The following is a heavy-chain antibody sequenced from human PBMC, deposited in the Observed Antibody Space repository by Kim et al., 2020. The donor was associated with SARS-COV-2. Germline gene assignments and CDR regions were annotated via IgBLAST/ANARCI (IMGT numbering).Heavy chain of an antibody. CDR1: GFTFSSYA. J-gene: IGHJ6*02. Sequence: GGSLRLSCSASGFTFSSYAMHWVRQAPGKGLEYVSGINNDGDSTDYADSVKGRFTISRDNAKNRLYLQLSSLRTEDTAVYYCVHAYNWNDGGSGGMDVWGQGTSVTVSS. V-gene: IGHV3-64D*09. CDR2: INNDGDST. D-gene: IGHD1-1*01. CDR3: VHAYNWNDGGSGGMDV.